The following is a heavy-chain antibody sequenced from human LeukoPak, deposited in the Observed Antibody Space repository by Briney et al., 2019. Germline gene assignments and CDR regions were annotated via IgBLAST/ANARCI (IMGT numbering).Heavy chain of an antibody. D-gene: IGHD3-3*01. CDR3: ARRYYDFWSGYYEPPYYFDY. J-gene: IGHJ4*02. CDR1: GGSFSGYY. V-gene: IGHV4-34*01. Sequence: SETLSLTCAVYGGSFSGYYWRWIRQPPGKGLEWIGEINHSGSTNHNPSLKSRVTISVDTSKNQFSLKLSSVTAADTAVYYCARRYYDFWSGYYEPPYYFDYWGQGTLVTVSS. CDR2: INHSGST.